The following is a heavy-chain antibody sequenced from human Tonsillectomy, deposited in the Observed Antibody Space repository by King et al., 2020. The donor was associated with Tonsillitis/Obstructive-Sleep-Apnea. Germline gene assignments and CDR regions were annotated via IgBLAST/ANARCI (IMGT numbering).Heavy chain of an antibody. J-gene: IGHJ6*02. V-gene: IGHV3-74*01. CDR3: AKGDYSKHYYYYGMDV. Sequence: VQLVESGGGLVQPGGSLRLSCAASGFTFSNYWMHWVRQAPGKGLVWVSRINSDGSSTSYADSVKGRFTISRDNAKNTLYLQMNSLRAEDTAVYYCAKGDYSKHYYYYGMDVGGQGTTGTVSS. CDR2: INSDGSST. D-gene: IGHD4-11*01. CDR1: GFTFSNYW.